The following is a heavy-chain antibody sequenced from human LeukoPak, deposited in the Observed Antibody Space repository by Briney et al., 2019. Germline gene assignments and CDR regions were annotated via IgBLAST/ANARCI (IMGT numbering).Heavy chain of an antibody. CDR1: GFTFSNYS. J-gene: IGHJ4*02. D-gene: IGHD4/OR15-4a*01. Sequence: GGSLRLSCAASGFTFSNYSMNWVRQAPGKGLEWVSSISSSSSYIYYADSVKGRFTISRDNSKNTLYLQMNSLRAEDTAVYYCARRAGAYSHPYDYWGQGTLVTVSS. CDR3: ARRAGAYSHPYDY. CDR2: ISSSSSYI. V-gene: IGHV3-21*04.